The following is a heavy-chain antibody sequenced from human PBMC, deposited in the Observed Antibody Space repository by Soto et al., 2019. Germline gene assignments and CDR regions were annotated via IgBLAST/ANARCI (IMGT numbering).Heavy chain of an antibody. CDR1: GASISGGTYY. CDR3: ARQYNYGSGSYYLNWFDP. J-gene: IGHJ5*02. CDR2: IYYTGST. D-gene: IGHD3-10*01. V-gene: IGHV4-61*01. Sequence: PSETLSLTCTVSGASISGGTYYWTWIRQAPGKGLEWVGHIYYTGSTNYNPALNDRVTISVDTSKNQFSLKLSSVTAADTAVYYCARQYNYGSGSYYLNWFDPWGQGTLVTVSS.